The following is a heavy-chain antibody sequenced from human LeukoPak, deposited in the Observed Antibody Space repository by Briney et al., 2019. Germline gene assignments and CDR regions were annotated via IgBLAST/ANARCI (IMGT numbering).Heavy chain of an antibody. J-gene: IGHJ4*02. CDR3: TREYYYEELDY. D-gene: IGHD3-22*01. V-gene: IGHV3-64*01. CDR2: ISSNGDST. Sequence: GGSLRLSCAASGFTFSSYPMHWVRQAPGKGLEYVSGISSNGDSTYYANSVKGRFTISRDNSKNTLYLQMGSLRAEDMAVYYCTREYYYEELDYWGQGTLVTVSS. CDR1: GFTFSSYP.